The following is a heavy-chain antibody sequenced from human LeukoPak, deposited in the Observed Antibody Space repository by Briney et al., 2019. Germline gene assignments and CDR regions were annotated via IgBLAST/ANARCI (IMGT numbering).Heavy chain of an antibody. D-gene: IGHD4-17*01. J-gene: IGHJ6*04. CDR2: IIPIFGTA. CDR3: ARDYPGYGDYVFLYYYGMDV. V-gene: IGHV1-69*06. Sequence: ASVKVSCKASGGTFSSYAISWVRQAPGQGLEWMGGIIPIFGTANYAQKFQGRVTITADKSTSTAHMELSSLRSEDTAVYYCARDYPGYGDYVFLYYYGMDVWGKGTTVTVSS. CDR1: GGTFSSYA.